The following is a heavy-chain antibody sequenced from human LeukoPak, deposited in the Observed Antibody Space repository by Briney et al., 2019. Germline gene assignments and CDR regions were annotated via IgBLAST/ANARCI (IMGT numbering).Heavy chain of an antibody. J-gene: IGHJ4*02. CDR3: ARLQGQYYYDSSGYLY. CDR2: IYHSGST. V-gene: IGHV4-38-2*01. D-gene: IGHD3-22*01. CDR1: GYSISSGYY. Sequence: SETLSLTCAVSGYSISSGYYWGWIRQPPGKGLEWIGRIYHSGSTYYNPSLKSRVTISVDTSKNQFSLKLSSVTAADTAVYYCARLQGQYYYDSSGYLYWGQGTLVTVSS.